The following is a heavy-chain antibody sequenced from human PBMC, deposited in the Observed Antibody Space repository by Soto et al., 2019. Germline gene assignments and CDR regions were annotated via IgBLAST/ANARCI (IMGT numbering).Heavy chain of an antibody. CDR3: LKDRSLLFPRNYLFAP. Sequence: GSYWGSWISKEKRKGLEWVANIKQDGSEKYYVDSVKGRFTISRDNAKNSLYLQMNSLRAEDTAVYYCLKDRSLLFPRNYLFAPLVKGTLVTVSS. CDR1: GSYW. J-gene: IGHJ5*02. D-gene: IGHD1-7*01. CDR2: IKQDGSEK. V-gene: IGHV3-7*01.